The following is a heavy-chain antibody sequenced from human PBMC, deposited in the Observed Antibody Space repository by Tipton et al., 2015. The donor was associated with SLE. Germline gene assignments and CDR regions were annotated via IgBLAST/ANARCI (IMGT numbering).Heavy chain of an antibody. CDR1: GDSISDINYH. D-gene: IGHD6-13*01. Sequence: TLSLTCTVSGDSISDINYHWGWVRQPPGKGLEWIASIDYSGIAYFNPSLKSRVTIAVDTSRSQFSLRLRSVTAADTAVYYCARLRREQHLVRAGWLWGQGTLVTVSS. CDR2: IDYSGIA. CDR3: ARLRREQHLVRAGWL. J-gene: IGHJ4*02. V-gene: IGHV4-39*07.